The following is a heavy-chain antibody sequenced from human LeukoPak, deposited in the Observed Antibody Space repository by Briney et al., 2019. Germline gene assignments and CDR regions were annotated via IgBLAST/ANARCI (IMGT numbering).Heavy chain of an antibody. CDR2: IYYSGST. J-gene: IGHJ3*02. CDR1: GGSISSYY. Sequence: SETLSLTCTVSGGSISSYYWSWIRQPPGKGLEWIGYIYYSGSTNYNPSLKSRVTISVDTSKNQFSLKLSSVTAADTAVYYCARWDGKGWPGYAFDIWGQGTMVTVSS. CDR3: ARWDGKGWPGYAFDI. D-gene: IGHD5-24*01. V-gene: IGHV4-59*01.